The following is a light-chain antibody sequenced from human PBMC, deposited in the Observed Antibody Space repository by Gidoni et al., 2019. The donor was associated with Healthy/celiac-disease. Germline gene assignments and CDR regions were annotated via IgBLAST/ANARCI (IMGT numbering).Light chain of an antibody. CDR2: VAS. Sequence: ETVLTQSPVTLSVSSGESASISCRASDTIDYKLAWYQQQPGQAPRLLIYVASLRATGVPDRFRGSGSVTEFTLTISSLQSEDFAFYSCQQYSNWPPFTFGGGTQVEMK. V-gene: IGKV3-15*01. CDR3: QQYSNWPPFT. CDR1: DTIDYK. J-gene: IGKJ4*01.